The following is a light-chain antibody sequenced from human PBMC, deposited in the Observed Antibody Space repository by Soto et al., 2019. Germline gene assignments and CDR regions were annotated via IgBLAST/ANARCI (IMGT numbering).Light chain of an antibody. CDR1: QSIANY. Sequence: DIQITHSSSSPSAAVGDRITISCPAKQSIANYLNWYQQKLGKAPKFLIYAASSLKSGVPSRFSGSGSGTDFTLTISSLQPEDFATYYCQQSYSTPYTFGQGTKVEI. CDR2: AAS. J-gene: IGKJ2*01. CDR3: QQSYSTPYT. V-gene: IGKV1-39*01.